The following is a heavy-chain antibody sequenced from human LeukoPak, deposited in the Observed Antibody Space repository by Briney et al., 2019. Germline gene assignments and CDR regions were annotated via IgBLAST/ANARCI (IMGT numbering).Heavy chain of an antibody. J-gene: IGHJ3*01. D-gene: IGHD2-15*01. V-gene: IGHV3-23*01. CDR1: GFTFSTYA. CDR3: AKDGSNDWRWGAFDV. Sequence: GGSLRLSCAASGFTFSTYALSWVRQAPGKGLEWVSSIVGSGSSTFYADSVKGRFSISRDNSKHTLYLQMNTLRADDTAVYYCAKDGSNDWRWGAFDVWGQGTMVTVSS. CDR2: IVGSGSST.